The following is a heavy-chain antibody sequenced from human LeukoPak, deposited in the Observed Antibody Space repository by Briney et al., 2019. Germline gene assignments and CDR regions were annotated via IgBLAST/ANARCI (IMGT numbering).Heavy chain of an antibody. V-gene: IGHV4-59*01. J-gene: IGHJ4*02. CDR1: GGSISSYY. D-gene: IGHD2-15*01. CDR3: ASLGFCSGSSCYSGTFDY. Sequence: SERLSLTGTVAGGSISSYYWSWIRQPPGKGLEWIGYIYCNGSSNYNPSLKSRVIISLDTSKKQFSLKLRSVTAADTAVYYCASLGFCSGSSCYSGTFDYWGQGTLVTVSS. CDR2: IYCNGSS.